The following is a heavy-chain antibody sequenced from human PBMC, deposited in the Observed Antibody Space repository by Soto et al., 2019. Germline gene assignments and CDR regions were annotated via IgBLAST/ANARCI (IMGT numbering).Heavy chain of an antibody. J-gene: IGHJ4*02. CDR3: AKDPTNRAEDSGSYLFDY. Sequence: GGSLRLSCAASGFTFSSYGMHWVRQAPGKGLEWVAVISYDGSNKYYADSVKGRFTISRDNSKNTLYLQMNSLRAEDTAVYYCAKDPTNRAEDSGSYLFDYWGQGTLVTVSS. CDR2: ISYDGSNK. CDR1: GFTFSSYG. V-gene: IGHV3-30*18. D-gene: IGHD1-26*01.